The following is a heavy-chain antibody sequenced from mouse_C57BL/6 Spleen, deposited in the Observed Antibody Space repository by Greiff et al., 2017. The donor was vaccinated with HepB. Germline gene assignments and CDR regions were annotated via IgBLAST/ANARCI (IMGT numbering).Heavy chain of an antibody. Sequence: EVQWVESGGDLVKPGGSLKLSCAASGFTFSSYGMSWVRQTPDKRLEWVATISSGGSYTYYPDSVKGRFTISRDNAKNTLYLQMSSLKSEDTAMYYCARQYGSSLYWYFDVWGTGTTVTVSS. CDR3: ARQYGSSLYWYFDV. CDR1: GFTFSSYG. D-gene: IGHD1-1*01. J-gene: IGHJ1*03. CDR2: ISSGGSYT. V-gene: IGHV5-6*01.